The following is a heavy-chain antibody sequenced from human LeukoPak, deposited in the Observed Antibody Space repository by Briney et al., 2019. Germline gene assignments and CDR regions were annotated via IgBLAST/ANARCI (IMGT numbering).Heavy chain of an antibody. V-gene: IGHV4-61*05. CDR1: GGSISSSSYY. Sequence: SETLSLTCTVSGGSISSSSYYWGWIRQPPGKELEWIGYIYYSGRTYYNPSLKSRVTISVDTSNNQFSLKLSSVTAADTAVYYCARGGSGSPWDYYYYYMDVWGKGTTVTISS. J-gene: IGHJ6*03. D-gene: IGHD3-10*01. CDR3: ARGGSGSPWDYYYYYMDV. CDR2: IYYSGRT.